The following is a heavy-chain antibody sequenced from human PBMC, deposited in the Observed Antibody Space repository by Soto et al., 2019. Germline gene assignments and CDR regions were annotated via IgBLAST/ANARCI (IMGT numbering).Heavy chain of an antibody. Sequence: GAVRISYAPSGFKFSSYPMSWVRQAPGKGLEWVSAISGSGGSTYYADSVKGRFTISRDNSKNTLYLQMNSLRAEDTAVYYCAKIHLTAGGPLWGQGTLVTGSS. CDR2: ISGSGGST. CDR3: AKIHLTAGGPL. D-gene: IGHD6-25*01. J-gene: IGHJ4*02. V-gene: IGHV3-23*01. CDR1: GFKFSSYP.